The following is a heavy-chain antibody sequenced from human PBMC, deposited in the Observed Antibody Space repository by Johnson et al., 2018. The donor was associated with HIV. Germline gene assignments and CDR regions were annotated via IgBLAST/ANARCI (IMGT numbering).Heavy chain of an antibody. J-gene: IGHJ3*02. Sequence: VQLVESGGGLVQPGGSLRLSCAASGFTVSSNYMSWVRQAPGKGLEWVSVIYSGGSTYYADSVKGRFTISRDNAKNSLYLQMNSLRAEDTAVYYCARGDHYYDSSGYFGAFDIWGQGTMVTVSS. D-gene: IGHD3-22*01. CDR1: GFTVSSNY. CDR3: ARGDHYYDSSGYFGAFDI. V-gene: IGHV3-66*01. CDR2: IYSGGST.